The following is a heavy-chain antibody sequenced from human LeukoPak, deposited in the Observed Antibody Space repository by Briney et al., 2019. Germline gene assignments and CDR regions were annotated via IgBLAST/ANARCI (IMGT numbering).Heavy chain of an antibody. Sequence: GASVKVSCKASGYTFTSYYMHWVRQAPGQGLERMGGIIPIFGTANYAQKFQGRVTITADESTSTAYMELSSLRSEDTAVYYCASPRTTDTYYYYGMDVWGQGTTVTVSS. V-gene: IGHV1-69*13. D-gene: IGHD4-11*01. CDR3: ASPRTTDTYYYYGMDV. J-gene: IGHJ6*02. CDR1: GYTFTSYY. CDR2: IIPIFGTA.